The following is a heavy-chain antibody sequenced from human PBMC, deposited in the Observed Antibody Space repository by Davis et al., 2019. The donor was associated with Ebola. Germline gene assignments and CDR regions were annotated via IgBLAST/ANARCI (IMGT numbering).Heavy chain of an antibody. D-gene: IGHD3-9*01. CDR1: GFTFDDYA. CDR3: AKPDILTGYSLSYYGMDV. Sequence: SLKISCAASGFTFDDYAMHWVRQAPGKGLQWVSGISWNSVSIGYADSVKGRFTISRDNSKNTLYLQMNSLRAEDTAVYYCAKPDILTGYSLSYYGMDVWGQGTTVTVSS. V-gene: IGHV3-9*01. CDR2: ISWNSVSI. J-gene: IGHJ6*02.